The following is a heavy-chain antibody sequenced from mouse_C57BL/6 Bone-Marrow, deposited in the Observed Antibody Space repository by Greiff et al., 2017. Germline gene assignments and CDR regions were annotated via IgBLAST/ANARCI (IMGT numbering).Heavy chain of an antibody. J-gene: IGHJ2*01. V-gene: IGHV1-47*01. CDR2: FHPYNDDT. D-gene: IGHD2-1*01. CDR3: ARGGNYGGYYFDY. Sequence: VKVVESGAELVKPGASVKMSCKASGFTFTTYPIEWMQQNHGKSLEWIGNFHPYNDDTKYTEKFKGKVTLTVEKSSSTVYLELSRLTSDDSAVYYCARGGNYGGYYFDYWGQGTTLTVSS. CDR1: GFTFTTYP.